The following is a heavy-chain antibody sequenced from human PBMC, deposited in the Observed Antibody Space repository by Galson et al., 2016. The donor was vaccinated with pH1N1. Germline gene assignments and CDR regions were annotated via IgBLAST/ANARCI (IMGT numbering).Heavy chain of an antibody. CDR3: ARAIFAAAAV. CDR2: INQTGSVQ. J-gene: IGHJ4*02. D-gene: IGHD6-13*01. CDR1: GFTFSNYW. V-gene: IGHV3-7*03. Sequence: SLRLSCAASGFTFSNYWMRWVRQAPGKGLEWVANINQTGSVQYYVASVKGRFTISRDNAKNSLYLQMNSLTAEDTAVYYCARAIFAAAAVWGQGTLVTVSS.